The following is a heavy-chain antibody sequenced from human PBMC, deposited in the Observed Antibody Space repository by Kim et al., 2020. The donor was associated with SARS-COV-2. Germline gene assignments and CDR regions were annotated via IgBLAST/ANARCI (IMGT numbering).Heavy chain of an antibody. CDR3: AARLYDSTGYYKVTPFDY. Sequence: SETLSLTCAVYGGSFSDCYWSWIRQSPEKGLEWIGEINHSGSTNYNPSLKSRVTVSVDTSKNQFSLKLTSVTAADTAVYCCAARLYDSTGYYKVTPFDYWGQGNLVTVSS. D-gene: IGHD3-22*01. J-gene: IGHJ4*02. CDR2: INHSGST. V-gene: IGHV4-34*01. CDR1: GGSFSDCY.